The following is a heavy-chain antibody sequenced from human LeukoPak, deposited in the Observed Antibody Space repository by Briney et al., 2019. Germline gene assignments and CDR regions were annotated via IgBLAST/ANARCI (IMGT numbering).Heavy chain of an antibody. D-gene: IGHD6-13*01. CDR1: GYTFTGYY. Sequence: ASVKVSCKASGYTFTGYYMHWVRQAPGQGLEWMGWINPNSGGTNYAQKSQGRVTMTRDTSISTAYMELSRLRSDDTAVYYCASEPGSYSSMDNWFDPWGQGTLVTVSS. CDR2: INPNSGGT. CDR3: ASEPGSYSSMDNWFDP. V-gene: IGHV1-2*02. J-gene: IGHJ5*02.